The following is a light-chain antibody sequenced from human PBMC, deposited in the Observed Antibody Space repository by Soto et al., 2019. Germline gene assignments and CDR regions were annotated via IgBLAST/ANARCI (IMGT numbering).Light chain of an antibody. CDR2: RNN. CDR1: SSNIGSNY. V-gene: IGLV1-47*01. Sequence: QSVLTQPPSASGTPGQSVTISCSGISSNIGSNYVYWYQQLPGTAPKLLIYRNNQRPSGVPDRFSGSKSGTSASLAISGLRSEDEADYYCAAWDDSLSAFYVFGTGTKVTVL. CDR3: AAWDDSLSAFYV. J-gene: IGLJ1*01.